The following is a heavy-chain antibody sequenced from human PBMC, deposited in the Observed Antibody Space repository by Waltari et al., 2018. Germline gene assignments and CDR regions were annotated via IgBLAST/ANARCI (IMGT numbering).Heavy chain of an antibody. Sequence: EEQLVESGGGLAQPGESPRLSCAASGFTFSRYWMDWVRQAPGKGLVWVSRISSDGSSTTYADSVKGRFTISRDNAKNTLYVQMNRLRAEDTAVYYCARVATKTYSSPVPGRPYYYGMDVWGQGTTVTVSS. V-gene: IGHV3-74*01. CDR3: ARVATKTYSSPVPGRPYYYGMDV. CDR2: ISSDGSST. D-gene: IGHD3-22*01. CDR1: GFTFSRYW. J-gene: IGHJ6*02.